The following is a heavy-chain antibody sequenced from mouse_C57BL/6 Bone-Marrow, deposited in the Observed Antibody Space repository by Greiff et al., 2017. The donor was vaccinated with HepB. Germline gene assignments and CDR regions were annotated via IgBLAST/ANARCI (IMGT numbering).Heavy chain of an antibody. CDR3: ARRRNDLPYAMDY. V-gene: IGHV1-64*01. J-gene: IGHJ4*01. CDR2: IHPNSGST. CDR1: GYTFTSYW. D-gene: IGHD2-1*01. Sequence: QVQLKQPGAELVKPGASVKLSCKASGYTFTSYWMHWVKQRPGQGLEWIGMIHPNSGSTNYNEKFKSKATLTVDKSSSTAYMQLSSLTSEDSAVYYCARRRNDLPYAMDYWGQGTSVTVSS.